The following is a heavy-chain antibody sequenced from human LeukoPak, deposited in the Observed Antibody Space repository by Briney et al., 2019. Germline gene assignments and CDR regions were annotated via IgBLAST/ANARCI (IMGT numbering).Heavy chain of an antibody. CDR2: IYTSGST. V-gene: IGHV4-61*02. Sequence: SQTLSLTCTVSGGSISSGSYYWSWIRQPAGKGLEWIGRIYTSGSTNYNPSLKSRVTISVDTSKNQFSLKLSSVTAADTAVYYCARRYAYYFDYWGQGTLVTVSS. D-gene: IGHD1-1*01. J-gene: IGHJ4*02. CDR3: ARRYAYYFDY. CDR1: GGSISSGSYY.